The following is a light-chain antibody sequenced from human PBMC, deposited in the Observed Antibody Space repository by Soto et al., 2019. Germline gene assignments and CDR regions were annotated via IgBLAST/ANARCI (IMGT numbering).Light chain of an antibody. CDR1: QSVSSY. J-gene: IGKJ2*01. Sequence: EIVMTQSPATLSVSPGERATLSCRASQSVSSYLAWYQQKPGLPPRLLIYDASTRATGIPDRFSGSGSGTDFTLTISSLQFADFAVYYCQKYSNLPQLYTFGRGTKLEIK. V-gene: IGKV3-15*01. CDR3: QKYSNLPQLYT. CDR2: DAS.